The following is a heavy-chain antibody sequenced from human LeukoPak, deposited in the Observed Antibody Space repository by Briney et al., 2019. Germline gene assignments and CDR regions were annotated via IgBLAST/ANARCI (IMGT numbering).Heavy chain of an antibody. CDR3: ASLGLGYSYDGFDY. CDR2: IRYDGSNK. Sequence: GGSLRLSCAASGFTFSSYGMHWVRQAPGRGVERVAFIRYDGSNKYYADSVKGRFTISRDNAKNSLYLQMNSLRAEDTAVYYCASLGLGYSYDGFDYWGQGTLVTVSS. D-gene: IGHD5-18*01. J-gene: IGHJ4*02. CDR1: GFTFSSYG. V-gene: IGHV3-30*02.